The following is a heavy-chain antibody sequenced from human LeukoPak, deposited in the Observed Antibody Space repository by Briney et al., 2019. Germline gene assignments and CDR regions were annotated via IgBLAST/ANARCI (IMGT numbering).Heavy chain of an antibody. CDR2: INPNSGGT. J-gene: IGHJ6*03. V-gene: IGHV1-2*02. D-gene: IGHD6-6*01. Sequence: GASVKVSCKASGYTFTGYYMHWVRQAPGQGLEWMGWINPNSGGTNYAQKFQGRVTMTRDTSISTAYMELSRLRSDDTAAHYCAGTSGYYYYYYIDVWGKGTTVTVSS. CDR1: GYTFTGYY. CDR3: AGTSGYYYYYYIDV.